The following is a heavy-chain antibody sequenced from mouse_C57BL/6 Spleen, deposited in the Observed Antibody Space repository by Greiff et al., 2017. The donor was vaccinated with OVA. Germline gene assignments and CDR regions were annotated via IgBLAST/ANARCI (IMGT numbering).Heavy chain of an antibody. CDR1: GYTFTSYW. Sequence: QVQLKQPGAELVRPGSSVKLSCKASGYTFTSYWMHWVKQRPIQGLEWIGNIDPSDSETHYNQKFKDKATLTVDKSSSTAYMQLSSLTSEDSAVYYCARARESAMDYWGQGTSVTVSS. J-gene: IGHJ4*01. CDR3: ARARESAMDY. CDR2: IDPSDSET. V-gene: IGHV1-52*01.